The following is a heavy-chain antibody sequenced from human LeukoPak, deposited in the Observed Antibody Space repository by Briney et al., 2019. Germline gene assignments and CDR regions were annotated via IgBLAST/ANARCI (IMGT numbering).Heavy chain of an antibody. D-gene: IGHD1-26*01. CDR1: GYTFTSYG. V-gene: IGHV1-18*01. Sequence: ASVKVSCKASGYTFTSYGISWVRQAPGQGLEWMGWISAYNGNTNYAQKLQGRVTMTTDTSTSTAYMELRSLRSDDTAVYYCAMASGSYYSDAFDIWGQGTMVTVSS. CDR2: ISAYNGNT. CDR3: AMASGSYYSDAFDI. J-gene: IGHJ3*02.